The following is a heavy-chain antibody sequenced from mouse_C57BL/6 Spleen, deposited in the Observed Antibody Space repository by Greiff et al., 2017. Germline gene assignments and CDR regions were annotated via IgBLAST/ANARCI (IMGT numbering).Heavy chain of an antibody. Sequence: VKLMESGPELVKPGASVKISCKASGYAFSSSWMNWVKPRPGKGLEWIGRIYPGDGDTNYNGKFKGKATLTADKSSSTAYMQLSSLTSEDSAVYFCARSATMVTTPFAYWGQGTLVTVSA. CDR2: IYPGDGDT. CDR1: GYAFSSSW. V-gene: IGHV1-82*01. CDR3: ARSATMVTTPFAY. J-gene: IGHJ3*01. D-gene: IGHD2-2*01.